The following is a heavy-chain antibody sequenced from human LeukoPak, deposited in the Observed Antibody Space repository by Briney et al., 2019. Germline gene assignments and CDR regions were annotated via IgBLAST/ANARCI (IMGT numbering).Heavy chain of an antibody. CDR1: GFTFSSYW. CDR2: INRDGSGT. J-gene: IGHJ4*02. D-gene: IGHD3-10*01. CDR3: VRDYSYSYDS. V-gene: IGHV3-74*01. Sequence: PGGSLRLSCAASGFTFSSYWMHWVRQVPGKGLGWVSRINRDGSGTNYADSVKGRFTISRDNAKDTLYLQMNSLRAEDTAVYYCVRDYSYSYDSWGQGTLVTVSS.